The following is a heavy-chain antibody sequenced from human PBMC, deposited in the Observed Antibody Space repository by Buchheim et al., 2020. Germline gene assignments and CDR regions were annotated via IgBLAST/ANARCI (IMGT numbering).Heavy chain of an antibody. D-gene: IGHD3-10*01. J-gene: IGHJ4*02. CDR2: INQDGSEK. Sequence: EVQLVESGGGLVQPGGSLRLSCAASGFTFSSYWMSWVRQAPGKGLEWVANINQDGSEKYYVDSVKGRFTISRDNAKHSLYLQMNSLRDEDAAVYYCARVWFRGLWCNYFDYWGQGTL. CDR1: GFTFSSYW. CDR3: ARVWFRGLWCNYFDY. V-gene: IGHV3-7*04.